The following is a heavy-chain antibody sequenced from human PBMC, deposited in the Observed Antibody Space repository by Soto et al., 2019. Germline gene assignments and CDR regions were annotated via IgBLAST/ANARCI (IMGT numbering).Heavy chain of an antibody. CDR3: ARVESDCSGGSCYHNWFDP. J-gene: IGHJ5*02. CDR1: GYTFTGYY. Sequence: ASVKVSCKASGYTFTGYYMHWVRQAPGQGLEWMGWINPNSGGTNYAQKFQGWVTMTRDTSISTAYMELSRLRSDDTAVYYCARVESDCSGGSCYHNWFDPWGQGTLVTVSS. V-gene: IGHV1-2*04. D-gene: IGHD2-15*01. CDR2: INPNSGGT.